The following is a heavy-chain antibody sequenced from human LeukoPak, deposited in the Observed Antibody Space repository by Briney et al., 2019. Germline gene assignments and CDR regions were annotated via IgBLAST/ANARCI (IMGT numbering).Heavy chain of an antibody. CDR1: GGSISSGGYS. Sequence: SQTLSLTCTVSGGSISSGGYSWSWIRRHPGKGLEWIGYMYYSGSTYYNPSLKSRVTISVDTSKNQFSLKLSSVPAADTAVYYCARGVAAGSFYFDYWGQGTLVTVSS. V-gene: IGHV4-31*03. CDR3: ARGVAAGSFYFDY. D-gene: IGHD6-13*01. J-gene: IGHJ4*02. CDR2: MYYSGST.